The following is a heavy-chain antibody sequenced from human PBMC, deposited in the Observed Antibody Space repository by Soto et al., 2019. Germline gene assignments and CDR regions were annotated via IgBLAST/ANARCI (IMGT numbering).Heavy chain of an antibody. J-gene: IGHJ4*02. CDR2: ITGSGVGT. CDR1: GFTFSNYA. V-gene: IGHV3-23*01. Sequence: EVQLLESGGDLVQPGGSLRLSCAASGFTFSNYAMSWVRQAPGKGLEWVSGITGSGVGTYYADSVKGRFTISRDNSKNTVFLQMNSLRAEDTAVYYCAKNIVSSRVLAYWGQGTLVTVSS. D-gene: IGHD5-12*01. CDR3: AKNIVSSRVLAY.